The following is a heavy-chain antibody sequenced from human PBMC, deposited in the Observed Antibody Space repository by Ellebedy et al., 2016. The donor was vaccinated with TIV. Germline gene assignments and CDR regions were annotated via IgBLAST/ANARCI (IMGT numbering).Heavy chain of an antibody. CDR2: MYYSGSS. CDR3: ARRTNWGLERYFDL. CDR1: DGSISSSNYY. D-gene: IGHD7-27*01. V-gene: IGHV4-39*01. Sequence: SETLSLTCTVSDGSISSSNYYWGWIRQPPGKGLEWIGSMYYSGSSYYNLSLKSRVTIAVDTAKNQFSLKLSSVTAADTAVYYCARRTNWGLERYFDLWGRGTLVTVSS. J-gene: IGHJ2*01.